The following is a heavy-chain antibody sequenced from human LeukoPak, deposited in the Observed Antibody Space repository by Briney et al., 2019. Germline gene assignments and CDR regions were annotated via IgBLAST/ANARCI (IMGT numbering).Heavy chain of an antibody. CDR1: TFAFGGYW. CDR2: IDSAGGRI. J-gene: IGHJ4*02. V-gene: IGHV3-74*01. CDR3: ASISSSGFY. Sequence: GGSLRLSCAGSTFAFGGYWIHWVRQLPGKGLAWVSRIDSAGGRIQWADSVKGRFTISRDNAKNTVYLQMNSLRAEDTAVYYCASISSSGFYWGQGTLVTVSS. D-gene: IGHD6-19*01.